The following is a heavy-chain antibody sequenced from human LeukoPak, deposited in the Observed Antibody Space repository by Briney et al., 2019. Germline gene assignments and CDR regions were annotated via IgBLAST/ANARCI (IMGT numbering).Heavy chain of an antibody. D-gene: IGHD5-18*01. J-gene: IGHJ3*02. CDR3: ARVYGMVSDAFDI. CDR2: IYTSGST. Sequence: PSQTLSLTCTVSGGSISSGSYYWSWIRQPAGKGLEWIGRIYTSGSTNYNPSLKSRVTISVDTSKNQFSLKLSSVTAADTAVYYCARVYGMVSDAFDIWGQGTMVTVSS. CDR1: GGSISSGSYY. V-gene: IGHV4-61*02.